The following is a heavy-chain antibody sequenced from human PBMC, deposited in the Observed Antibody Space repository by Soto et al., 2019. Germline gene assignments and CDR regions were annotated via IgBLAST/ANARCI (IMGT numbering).Heavy chain of an antibody. J-gene: IGHJ5*01. D-gene: IGHD6-6*01. CDR3: AREEAVRLERRFDS. V-gene: IGHV4-31*03. Sequence: KPSETLSLTCTVSGGSISSGGYSWSWIRQHPGKGLEWIGYIYYSGSTYYNPSLKSRLTISIDTSENLFSLKLSSVTAADTAVYFCAREEAVRLERRFDSWGQGTLVTVSS. CDR2: IYYSGST. CDR1: GGSISSGGYS.